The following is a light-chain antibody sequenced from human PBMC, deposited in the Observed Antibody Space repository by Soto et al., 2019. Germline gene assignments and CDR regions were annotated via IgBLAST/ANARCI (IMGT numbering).Light chain of an antibody. Sequence: QSALTQPASVSGSPGQPITISCTGSSSDVGGYNYVSWYQQHPGKAPQLIIYEVSNRPSGVSNRFSGSKSGNTASLTISGLQAVDEADYYCSSYTSDSTLVFGVGTKLTVL. CDR2: EVS. V-gene: IGLV2-14*01. J-gene: IGLJ2*01. CDR1: SSDVGGYNY. CDR3: SSYTSDSTLV.